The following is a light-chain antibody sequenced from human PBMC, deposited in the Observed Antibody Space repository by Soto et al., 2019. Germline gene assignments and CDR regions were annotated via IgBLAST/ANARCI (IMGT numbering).Light chain of an antibody. CDR3: CSYAGPGTI. CDR2: EGT. CDR1: SSDVGSYNF. J-gene: IGLJ2*01. V-gene: IGLV2-23*01. Sequence: QSALTQPASVSGSPGQSITISCTGTSSDVGSYNFVSWFQQHPGKVPKLIIYEGTERPSGVSNRFSASKSGNTASLTISGLQPEDEADYYCCSYAGPGTIFGGGTKVTVL.